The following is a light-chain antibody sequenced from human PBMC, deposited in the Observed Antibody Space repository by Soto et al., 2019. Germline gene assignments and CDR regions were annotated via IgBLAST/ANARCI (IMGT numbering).Light chain of an antibody. CDR1: QSISTW. Sequence: DIQMTQSPSTLSASVGDRVTITYRASQSISTWLAWYQQKPGKAPKLLIFDASGLQSGVPSRFSGSGSGTEFTLTISSLQPDDSATYYCQQYSSYSETFGQGTKVEIK. CDR2: DAS. J-gene: IGKJ1*01. V-gene: IGKV1-5*01. CDR3: QQYSSYSET.